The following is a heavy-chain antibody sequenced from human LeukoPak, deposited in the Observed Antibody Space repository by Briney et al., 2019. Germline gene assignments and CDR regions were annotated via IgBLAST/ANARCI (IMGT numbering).Heavy chain of an antibody. Sequence: ASVKVSCKASGYTFTGYYMHWVRQAPGQGLEWMGWINPNSGGTNYAQKFQGRVTMTRDTSISTAYMELSRLRSGDTAVYYCARGSGYSSPYYYYYTDVWGKGTTVTVSS. J-gene: IGHJ6*03. CDR3: ARGSGYSSPYYYYYTDV. CDR1: GYTFTGYY. D-gene: IGHD6-13*01. CDR2: INPNSGGT. V-gene: IGHV1-2*02.